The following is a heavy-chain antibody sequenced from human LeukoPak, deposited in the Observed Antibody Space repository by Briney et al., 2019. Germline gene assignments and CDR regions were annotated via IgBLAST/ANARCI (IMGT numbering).Heavy chain of an antibody. J-gene: IGHJ4*02. V-gene: IGHV4-61*02. CDR2: IYTSGST. CDR3: ARKIRGYCGGDCYSV. D-gene: IGHD2-21*02. Sequence: SETLSLTCTVSSGSISSGSYHWSWIRQPAGKGLEWIGRIYTSGSTNYNPSLKSRVTISVDTSKNQFSLKLSSVTAADTAVYYCARKIRGYCGGDCYSVWGQGTLVTVSS. CDR1: SGSISSGSYH.